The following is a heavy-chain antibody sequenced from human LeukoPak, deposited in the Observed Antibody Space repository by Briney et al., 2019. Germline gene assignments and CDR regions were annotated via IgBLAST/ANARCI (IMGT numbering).Heavy chain of an antibody. J-gene: IGHJ4*02. Sequence: SETLSLTCTVSGGSISSYYWSWIRQPPGKGLEWIGYIYYSGSTYYNPSLKSRVTISVDTSKNQFSLRLSSVTAADTAVYYCARVKSGSYYFDYWGQGTLVTVSS. CDR1: GGSISSYY. D-gene: IGHD1-26*01. CDR3: ARVKSGSYYFDY. V-gene: IGHV4-59*12. CDR2: IYYSGST.